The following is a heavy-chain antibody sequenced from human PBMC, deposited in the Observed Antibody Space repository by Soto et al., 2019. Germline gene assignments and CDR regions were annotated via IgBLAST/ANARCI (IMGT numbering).Heavy chain of an antibody. CDR2: IWYDGSNK. D-gene: IGHD1-26*01. CDR1: GFTFSSYG. CDR3: ARDRVRGIIVGATASHYGMDV. Sequence: GGSLRLSCAASGFTFSSYGMHWVRQAPGKGLEWVAVIWYDGSNKYYADSVKGRLTISRDNSKNTLYLQMNSLRAEDTAVYYCARDRVRGIIVGATASHYGMDVWGQGTTVTVSS. J-gene: IGHJ6*02. V-gene: IGHV3-33*01.